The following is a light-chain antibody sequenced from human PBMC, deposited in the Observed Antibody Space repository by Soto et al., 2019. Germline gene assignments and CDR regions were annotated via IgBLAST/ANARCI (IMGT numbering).Light chain of an antibody. CDR1: QSVSSKY. CDR3: QQYSSSLFT. CDR2: GTS. Sequence: EIVLTQSPGTLSLSPGERATLSCRASQSVSSKYLAWYQQKPGQAPRVLIYGTSIRASGVPERLSGGGSGSDFTLTITRLEPEDFAVYYCQQYSSSLFTFGPGTKVDFK. J-gene: IGKJ3*01. V-gene: IGKV3-20*01.